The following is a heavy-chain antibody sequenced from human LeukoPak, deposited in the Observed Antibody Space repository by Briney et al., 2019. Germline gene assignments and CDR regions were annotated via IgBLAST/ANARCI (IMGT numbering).Heavy chain of an antibody. CDR2: INPNSGGT. Sequence: ASVKVSCKASGYTFTGYYMHWVRQAPGQGLEWMGWINPNSGGTNYAQKFQGRVTMTRDTSISTAYMELSRLRSDDTAVYYCARAYYDSSGWESFDYGGREPRVTVSS. CDR1: GYTFTGYY. J-gene: IGHJ4*02. CDR3: ARAYYDSSGWESFDY. D-gene: IGHD3-22*01. V-gene: IGHV1-2*02.